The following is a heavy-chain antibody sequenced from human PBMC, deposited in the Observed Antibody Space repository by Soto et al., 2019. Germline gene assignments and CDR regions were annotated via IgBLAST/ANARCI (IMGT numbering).Heavy chain of an antibody. CDR2: ISAYNGNT. J-gene: IGHJ6*03. D-gene: IGHD3-3*01. CDR1: GYTFTSYG. V-gene: IGHV1-18*01. Sequence: ASVNVSCKASGYTFTSYGISWVRQAPGQGLEWMGWISAYNGNTNYAQKLQGRVTMTTDTSTSTAYMELRSLRSDDTAVYYCARVGYYDFWSGYFYYYYYMDVWGKGTTVTVSS. CDR3: ARVGYYDFWSGYFYYYYYMDV.